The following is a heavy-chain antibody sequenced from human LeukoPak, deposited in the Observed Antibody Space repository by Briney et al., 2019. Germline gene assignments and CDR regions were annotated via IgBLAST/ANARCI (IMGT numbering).Heavy chain of an antibody. CDR1: GFTFDDYA. Sequence: GRSLRLSCAASGFTFDDYAMHSVRQAPGKGLEWVSGISWNSGSIGYADSVKGRFTISRDNAKNSLYLQMNSLRAEDTALYYCAKDMRGSGSQSYYYYYYGMDVWGQGTTVTVSS. J-gene: IGHJ6*02. CDR3: AKDMRGSGSQSYYYYYYGMDV. D-gene: IGHD1-26*01. CDR2: ISWNSGSI. V-gene: IGHV3-9*01.